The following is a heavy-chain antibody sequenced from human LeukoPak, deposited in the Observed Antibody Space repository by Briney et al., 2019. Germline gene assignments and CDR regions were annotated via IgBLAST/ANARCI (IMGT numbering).Heavy chain of an antibody. J-gene: IGHJ4*02. V-gene: IGHV1-2*02. CDR1: GYTFTGYY. CDR3: GRDFRDSLDY. Sequence: ASVTVSCKASGYTFTGYYMHWVRQAPGQGLEWMGWINPDSSGTNFAQKFQGRVTMTRDASISTAYMELSRLRSDDTAVYYCGRDFRDSLDYWGQGTLVTVSS. CDR2: INPDSSGT.